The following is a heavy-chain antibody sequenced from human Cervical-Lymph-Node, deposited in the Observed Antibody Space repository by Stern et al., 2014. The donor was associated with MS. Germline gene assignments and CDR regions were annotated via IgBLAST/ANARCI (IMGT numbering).Heavy chain of an antibody. CDR3: AKDTGSYTAYDFAH. CDR1: GYTFSDYY. J-gene: IGHJ4*02. V-gene: IGHV1-2*02. Sequence: VQLVESGAEVKKPGASVKVSCKASGYTFSDYYIHWVRQAPGQGLEWMGWINPYTAGTNYAQKFQGRVTMTRDTSISTAYMDLTSLRSDDSAVYYCAKDTGSYTAYDFAHWGQGTLITVSS. CDR2: INPYTAGT. D-gene: IGHD5-12*01.